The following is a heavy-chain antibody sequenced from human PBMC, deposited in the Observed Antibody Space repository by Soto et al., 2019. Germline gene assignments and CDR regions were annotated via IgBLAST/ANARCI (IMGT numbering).Heavy chain of an antibody. Sequence: SETLSLTCTVSGGSISSYYWSWIRQPPGKGLEWIGYIYYSGSTNYNPSLKSRVTISVDTSKNQFSLKLSSVTAADTAVYYCARGDYDFWSGYYTPNNWFDPWGQGTLVTVSS. D-gene: IGHD3-3*01. CDR3: ARGDYDFWSGYYTPNNWFDP. CDR2: IYYSGST. CDR1: GGSISSYY. V-gene: IGHV4-59*01. J-gene: IGHJ5*02.